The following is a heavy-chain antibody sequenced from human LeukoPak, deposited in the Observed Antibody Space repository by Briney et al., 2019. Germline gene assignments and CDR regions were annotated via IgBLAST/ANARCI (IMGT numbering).Heavy chain of an antibody. Sequence: PSETLSLTCTVSGGSISSYYWSWIRQPPGKGLEWIGYIYYSGSTNYNPSLKSRVTISVDTSKNQFSLRLSSVTAADTAVYYCARQWGVAGGRFDPWGQGTLVTVSS. D-gene: IGHD2-15*01. V-gene: IGHV4-59*08. J-gene: IGHJ5*02. CDR3: ARQWGVAGGRFDP. CDR2: IYYSGST. CDR1: GGSISSYY.